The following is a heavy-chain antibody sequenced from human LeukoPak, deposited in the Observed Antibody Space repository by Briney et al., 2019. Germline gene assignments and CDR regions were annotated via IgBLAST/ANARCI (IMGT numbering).Heavy chain of an antibody. CDR1: GGSLSGYY. CDR2: IYTSGST. V-gene: IGHV4-4*07. D-gene: IGHD1-20*01. CDR3: ARGLYSWNHFFDY. J-gene: IGHJ4*02. Sequence: SETLSLTCTVSGGSLSGYYWSWIRQPAGKGLEWIGRIYTSGSTNYSPSLKNRVTMSVDTSKNQFSLRLTSVTAADTAVYYCARGLYSWNHFFDYWGQGTLVSVSS.